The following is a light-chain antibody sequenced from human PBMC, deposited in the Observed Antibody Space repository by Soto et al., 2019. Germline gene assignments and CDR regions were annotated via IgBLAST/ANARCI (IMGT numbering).Light chain of an antibody. CDR2: EGS. CDR3: CSYAGSPYV. CDR1: SSDVGSNNL. V-gene: IGLV2-23*01. J-gene: IGLJ1*01. Sequence: QSALTQPASVSGSPGQSITISCTGTSSDVGSNNLVSWYQQHPGKAPKLMIYEGSKRPSGFSNRFSGSKSGNTASLTISGLQAEDEADYYCCSYAGSPYVFGTGTKVTVL.